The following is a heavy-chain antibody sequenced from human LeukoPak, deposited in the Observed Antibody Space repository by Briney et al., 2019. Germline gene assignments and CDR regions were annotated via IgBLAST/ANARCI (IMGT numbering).Heavy chain of an antibody. V-gene: IGHV7-4-1*02. Sequence: ASVKVSCKASGYTFTSYAINWVRQAPGQGLEWMGWINTNTGNPTYAQGFTGRFVFSLDTSVSTAYLQINSLKAEDTAVYYCALYFDYYGAGSYRYGFDIWGQGTMVTVSS. CDR2: INTNTGNP. CDR1: GYTFTSYA. J-gene: IGHJ3*02. CDR3: ALYFDYYGAGSYRYGFDI. D-gene: IGHD3-10*01.